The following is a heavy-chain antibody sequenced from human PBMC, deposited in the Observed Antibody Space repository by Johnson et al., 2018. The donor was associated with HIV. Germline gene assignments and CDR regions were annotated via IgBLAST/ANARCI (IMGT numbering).Heavy chain of an antibody. V-gene: IGHV3-33*08. CDR3: ASRLTGYSRSWHAFDI. CDR2: IWYDGSNK. D-gene: IGHD6-13*01. J-gene: IGHJ3*02. CDR1: GFTFSSYG. Sequence: QVQLVESGGGLVQPGGSLRLSCAASGFTFSSYGMHWVRQAPGKGLEWVAVIWYDGSNKYYADSVKGRFTISRDNSKNTLYLQMNSLRAEDTAVYYCASRLTGYSRSWHAFDIWGQGTMVTVSS.